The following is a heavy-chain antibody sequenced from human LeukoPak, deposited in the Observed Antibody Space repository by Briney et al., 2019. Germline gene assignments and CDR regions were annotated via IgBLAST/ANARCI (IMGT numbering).Heavy chain of an antibody. J-gene: IGHJ4*02. V-gene: IGHV3-21*06. CDR3: LRGDRRDY. CDR1: GFTFDDYA. CDR2: IDSSGGYM. Sequence: TGGSLRLSCAASGFTFDDYAMHWARQAPGKGLEWVSSIDSSGGYMFYADSVKGRFIISRDNAKDSLYLQMNSLRVEDTAVYYCLRGDRRDYWGQGTLVTVSS.